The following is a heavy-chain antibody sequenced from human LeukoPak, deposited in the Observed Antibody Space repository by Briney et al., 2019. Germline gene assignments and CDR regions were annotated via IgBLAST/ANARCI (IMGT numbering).Heavy chain of an antibody. CDR3: AKDKIEQQQVLRGYYFDY. J-gene: IGHJ4*02. D-gene: IGHD6-13*01. Sequence: GGSLRLSCAASGFTFSSYAMSWVRQAPGKGLEWVSAISGSGGSTYYADSVKGRFTISRDNSKNTLSLQMNSLRAEDTAVYYCAKDKIEQQQVLRGYYFDYWGQGTLVTVSS. CDR1: GFTFSSYA. V-gene: IGHV3-23*01. CDR2: ISGSGGST.